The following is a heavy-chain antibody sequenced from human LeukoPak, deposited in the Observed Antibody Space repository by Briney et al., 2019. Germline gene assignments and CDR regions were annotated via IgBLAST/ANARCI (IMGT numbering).Heavy chain of an antibody. Sequence: TGGSLRLSCAASGFTFSSAWMNRVRQVPGKGLKWVAVISYDGSNKYYADSVKGRFTISRDNSKNTLYLQMNSLRAEDTAVYYCARDLLCPSGLFGICGVLYYYYYGMDVWGQGTTVTVSS. CDR1: GFTFSSAW. D-gene: IGHD2-21*01. CDR3: ARDLLCPSGLFGICGVLYYYYYGMDV. CDR2: ISYDGSNK. J-gene: IGHJ6*02. V-gene: IGHV3-30-3*01.